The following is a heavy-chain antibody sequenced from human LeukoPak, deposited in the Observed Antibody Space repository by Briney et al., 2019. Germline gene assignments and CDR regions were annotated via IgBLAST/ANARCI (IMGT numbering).Heavy chain of an antibody. Sequence: SETLSLTCTVSGASISSYYWSWIRQPPGKGLEWIVYIYYSGSTYYNTSLKGRVTISVDTSKNQFSWKLSSVTAAATAVYYFARHEVTHYYYYYMAVCGKRTTVTVPS. CDR1: GASISSYY. J-gene: IGHJ6*03. CDR3: ARHEVTHYYYYYMAV. V-gene: IGHV4-59*08. D-gene: IGHD2-21*02. CDR2: IYYSGST.